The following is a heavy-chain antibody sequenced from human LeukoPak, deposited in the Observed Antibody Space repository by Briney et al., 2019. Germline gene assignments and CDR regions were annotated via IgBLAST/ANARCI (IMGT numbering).Heavy chain of an antibody. J-gene: IGHJ3*02. Sequence: GGSLRLSCAASGFTFSSYWMSWVRQAPGKGLEWVANIKQDGSEKYYVDSVKGRFTITRDNSKNTLYLQMNSLRAEDTAVYYCAKDYGGSYGFDAFDIWGQGTMVTVSS. CDR2: IKQDGSEK. V-gene: IGHV3-7*03. CDR3: AKDYGGSYGFDAFDI. D-gene: IGHD1-26*01. CDR1: GFTFSSYW.